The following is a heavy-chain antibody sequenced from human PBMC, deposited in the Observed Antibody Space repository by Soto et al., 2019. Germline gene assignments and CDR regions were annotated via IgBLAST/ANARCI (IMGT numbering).Heavy chain of an antibody. CDR3: ARGKGGGYYYFDY. CDR2: SYYSGST. D-gene: IGHD3-22*01. J-gene: IGHJ4*02. Sequence: SETLSLTCTVSGGSISTGGYYWGWIRQHPGKGLEWIGHSYYSGSTYSNPSLKSRVTISVDTSKNQFSLKLSSVTAADTAVYFCARGKGGGYYYFDYWGQGTLVTVSS. V-gene: IGHV4-31*03. CDR1: GGSISTGGYY.